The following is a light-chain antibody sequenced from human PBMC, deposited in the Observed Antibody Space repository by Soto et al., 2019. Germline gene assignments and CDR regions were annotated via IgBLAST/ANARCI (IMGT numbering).Light chain of an antibody. CDR1: QTISSW. V-gene: IGKV1-5*03. Sequence: LQRPQAHSPLSGSVGHRSTITCRASQTISSWLAWYQQRPGKAPKLLIYKASTLKSGVPSRFSGSGSGTDFTLTFLSMQPDDFETDHCKHYNSYSGTFGQGTKVDIK. CDR3: KHYNSYSGT. CDR2: KAS. J-gene: IGKJ1*01.